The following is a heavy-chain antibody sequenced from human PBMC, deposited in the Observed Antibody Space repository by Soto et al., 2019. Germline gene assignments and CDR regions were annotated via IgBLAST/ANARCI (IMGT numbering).Heavy chain of an antibody. Sequence: GGSLRLSCAACGFSFSNYVMTWVRRKGLEWVGRIKSKTDGGTTDYAAPVKGRFTISRDDSKNTLYLQMNSLKTEDTAVYYCTTYSQLLLGDFDYWGQGTLVTVSS. V-gene: IGHV3-15*01. D-gene: IGHD2-15*01. J-gene: IGHJ4*02. CDR1: GFSFSNYV. CDR2: IKSKTDGGTT. CDR3: TTYSQLLLGDFDY.